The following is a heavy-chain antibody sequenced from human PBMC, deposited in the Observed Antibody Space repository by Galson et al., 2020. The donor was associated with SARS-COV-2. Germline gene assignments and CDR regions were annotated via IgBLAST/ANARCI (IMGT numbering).Heavy chain of an antibody. CDR2: ISGNSGHI. D-gene: IGHD2-21*02. CDR3: ARGLCGGDCYED. J-gene: IGHJ4*02. CDR1: GFTFSDYF. Sequence: RGSLRLSCAASGFTFSDYFMNWVRQAPGKGLEWVSAISGNSGHIYYADSVKGRFTISRDNAKNSVYLQMNSLRAEDTAVYYCARGLCGGDCYEDWGQGTLVTVSS. V-gene: IGHV3-21*01.